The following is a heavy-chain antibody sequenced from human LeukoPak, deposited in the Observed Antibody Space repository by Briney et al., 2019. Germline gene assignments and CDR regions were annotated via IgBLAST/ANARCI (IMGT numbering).Heavy chain of an antibody. J-gene: IGHJ5*02. CDR3: TRDRGTYNWLDP. Sequence: GGSLKLSCAASGYTLSDSAIHWVRQASGKGLEWVGLIDRPAKSYATAYGASVGGRFTISRDDSKNTAYLQMDSLKTEDTALYYCTRDRGTYNWLDPWGQGTLVTVSS. CDR2: IDRPAKSYAT. D-gene: IGHD1-26*01. CDR1: GYTLSDSA. V-gene: IGHV3-73*01.